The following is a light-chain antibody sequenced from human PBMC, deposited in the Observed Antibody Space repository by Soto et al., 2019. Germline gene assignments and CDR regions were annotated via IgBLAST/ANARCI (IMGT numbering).Light chain of an antibody. J-gene: IGKJ2*01. CDR3: QHLHTYPYT. CDR2: TAS. V-gene: IGKV1-9*01. CDR1: EGISNF. Sequence: IDLTQSPSFLSASVGDRVTITCRASEGISNFLAWYQQKPGKAPELLIYTASTLRSGVPSRFSGSGSGTEFTLTISRLQPEDFATFYCQHLHTYPYTFGQGTRLHI.